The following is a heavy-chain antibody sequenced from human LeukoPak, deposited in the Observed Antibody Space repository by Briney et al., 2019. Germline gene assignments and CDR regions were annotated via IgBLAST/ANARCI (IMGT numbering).Heavy chain of an antibody. D-gene: IGHD3-10*01. V-gene: IGHV3-23*01. CDR3: AKPYNPGSGSYDY. CDR2: ISSSGGII. CDR1: GFTLSSYD. J-gene: IGHJ4*02. Sequence: GGSLRLSCAASGFTLSSYDMSWVRQAPGKGLEWVSVISSSGGIIYYADSVRGRFTISRDNSKNTLCLQMNSLRAEDTAVYYCAKPYNPGSGSYDYWGQGTLVTVSS.